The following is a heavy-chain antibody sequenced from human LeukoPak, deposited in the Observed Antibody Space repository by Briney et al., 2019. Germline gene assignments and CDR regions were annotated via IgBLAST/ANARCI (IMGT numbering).Heavy chain of an antibody. J-gene: IGHJ4*02. Sequence: GGSLRLSCAASGFTFSSYSMNWVRQAPGKGLEWVSSISSSSSYIYYADSVKGRFTISRDNAKNSLYLQMNSLRAEDTAVYYCARGGRYYDSSGQQSSLDYWGQGTLVTVSS. CDR2: ISSSSSYI. CDR3: ARGGRYYDSSGQQSSLDY. CDR1: GFTFSSYS. V-gene: IGHV3-21*01. D-gene: IGHD3-22*01.